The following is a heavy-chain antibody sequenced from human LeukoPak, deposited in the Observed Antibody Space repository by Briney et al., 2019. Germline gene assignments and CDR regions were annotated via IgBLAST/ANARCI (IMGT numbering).Heavy chain of an antibody. V-gene: IGHV4-30-4*01. CDR2: IYYSGST. CDR1: GGSISSGDYY. CDR3: ARVTDYYGSGSYSKAWFDP. Sequence: PSQTLSLTCTVSGGSISSGDYYWSWIRQPPGTGLEWIGYIYYSGSTYYNPSLKSRVTISVDTSKNQFSLKLSSVTAADTAVYYCARVTDYYGSGSYSKAWFDPWGQGTLVTVSS. D-gene: IGHD3-10*01. J-gene: IGHJ5*02.